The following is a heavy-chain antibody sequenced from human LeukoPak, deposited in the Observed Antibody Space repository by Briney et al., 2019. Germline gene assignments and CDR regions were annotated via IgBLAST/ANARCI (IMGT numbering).Heavy chain of an antibody. CDR2: IYYSGST. Sequence: SSETLSLTCTVSGGSISNYYWSWIRQPPGKGLEWIGYIYYSGSTNYNPSLKSRVTISVDTSKNQFSLKLSSVTAADTAVYYCAREGLYFDYWGQGTLVTVSS. CDR1: GGSISNYY. CDR3: AREGLYFDY. D-gene: IGHD2-15*01. V-gene: IGHV4-59*01. J-gene: IGHJ4*02.